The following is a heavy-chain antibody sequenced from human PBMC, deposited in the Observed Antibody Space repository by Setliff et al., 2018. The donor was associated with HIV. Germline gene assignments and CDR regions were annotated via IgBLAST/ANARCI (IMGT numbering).Heavy chain of an antibody. Sequence: PSETLSLTCSVSGGSVISDIFYWGWIRQPPGKGLEWIGSIYPGSTKCNPSLRSRLTISLDSPTNQFSVTLSSVTAADTAMYYCARYTVGSMVDYWGPGTLVTVSS. CDR3: ARYTVGSMVDY. D-gene: IGHD5-12*01. V-gene: IGHV4-39*01. J-gene: IGHJ4*02. CDR2: IYPGST. CDR1: GGSVISDIFY.